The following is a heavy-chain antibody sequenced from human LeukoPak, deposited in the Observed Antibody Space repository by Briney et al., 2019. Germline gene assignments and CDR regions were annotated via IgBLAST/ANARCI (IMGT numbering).Heavy chain of an antibody. Sequence: SQTLSLTCTVSGGSISSGGYYWSWIRQHPGKGLEWIGYIYYSGSTYYNPSLKSRVTISVDTSKNQFSLKLSSVTAADTAVYYCARDRRGYSSSTSCLNWFDPWGQGTLVTVSS. D-gene: IGHD2-2*03. V-gene: IGHV4-31*03. CDR1: GGSISSGGYY. J-gene: IGHJ5*02. CDR3: ARDRRGYSSSTSCLNWFDP. CDR2: IYYSGST.